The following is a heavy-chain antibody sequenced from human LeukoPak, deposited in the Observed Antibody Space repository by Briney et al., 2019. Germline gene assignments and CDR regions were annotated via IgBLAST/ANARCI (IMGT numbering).Heavy chain of an antibody. D-gene: IGHD6-13*01. V-gene: IGHV4-39*01. J-gene: IGHJ4*02. Sequence: PSETLSLTCTVSGGSISSSGYYWGWIRQPPGKGLEWIGSIYHTGSTYYNPSLKSRVTISVDTSKNQFSLKVSSVTAADTAVYYCARLRIAAAYYWGQGTLVTVSS. CDR3: ARLRIAAAYY. CDR1: GGSISSSGYY. CDR2: IYHTGST.